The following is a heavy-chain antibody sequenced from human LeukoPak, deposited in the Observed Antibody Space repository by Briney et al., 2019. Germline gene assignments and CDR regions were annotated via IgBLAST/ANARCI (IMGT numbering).Heavy chain of an antibody. D-gene: IGHD2-15*01. CDR2: IYYSGSA. Sequence: SETLSLTCTVSGGSISSYYWSWIRQSPGKGLEWIGYIYYSGSAKYNPSLKSRVTISVDTSKNQFSLKLSSVTAADTAVYYCARDCSGGSCYGAFDIWGQGTMVTVSS. CDR1: GGSISSYY. V-gene: IGHV4-59*01. CDR3: ARDCSGGSCYGAFDI. J-gene: IGHJ3*02.